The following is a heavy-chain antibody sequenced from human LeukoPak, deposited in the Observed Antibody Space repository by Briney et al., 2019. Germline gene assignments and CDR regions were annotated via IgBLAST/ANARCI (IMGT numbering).Heavy chain of an antibody. Sequence: SETLSLTCTVSGGSISSYYWSWIRQPPGKGLEWIGYIYYSGSTNYNPSLKSRVTISVDTSKNQFSLKLSSVTAADTAVYYCARGLGYCSSTSCSPRGYYFDYWGQGTLVTVSS. D-gene: IGHD2-2*01. CDR1: GGSISSYY. CDR3: ARGLGYCSSTSCSPRGYYFDY. V-gene: IGHV4-59*12. CDR2: IYYSGST. J-gene: IGHJ4*02.